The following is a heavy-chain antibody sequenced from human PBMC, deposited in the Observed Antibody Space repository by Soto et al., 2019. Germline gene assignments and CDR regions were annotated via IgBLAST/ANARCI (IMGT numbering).Heavy chain of an antibody. V-gene: IGHV4-59*01. CDR3: ARTTSSGNHDQ. J-gene: IGHJ5*02. CDR2: VYYSGST. D-gene: IGHD4-4*01. CDR1: GGSINNYY. Sequence: PSETLSLTCTVSGGSINNYYWSWFRQPPGKGLEWIGYVYYSGSTKYNPSLQSRVAISVDTSKNQFSLKVNSVTAADTAVYYCARTTSSGNHDQWGQGTLVTVSS.